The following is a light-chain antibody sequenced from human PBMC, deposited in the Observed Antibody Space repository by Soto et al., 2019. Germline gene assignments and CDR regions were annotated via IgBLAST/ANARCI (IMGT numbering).Light chain of an antibody. Sequence: RATLSCRASQSVSSSYLAWYQQKPGQAPRLLIYHASNRATGIPARFSGSGSGTEFTLTFISLRSEDSAVYYCQEYNYWPLTF. CDR3: QEYNYWPLT. J-gene: IGKJ5*01. CDR1: QSVSSSY. CDR2: HAS. V-gene: IGKV3D-15*01.